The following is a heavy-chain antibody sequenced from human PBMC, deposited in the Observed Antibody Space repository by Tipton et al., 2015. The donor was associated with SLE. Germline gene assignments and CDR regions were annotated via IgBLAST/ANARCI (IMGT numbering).Heavy chain of an antibody. CDR1: GFTSSNYA. Sequence: GSLRLSCAASGFTSSNYAMSWVRQAPGKGLEWVSAISSDTATYYADSVKGRFTITRDDSKNTLYLQMNSLRAEDTAVYYCAKLSGTVPVDYWGKGTTVTVSA. V-gene: IGHV3-23*01. CDR2: ISSDTAT. J-gene: IGHJ6*04. D-gene: IGHD1-14*01. CDR3: AKLSGTVPVDY.